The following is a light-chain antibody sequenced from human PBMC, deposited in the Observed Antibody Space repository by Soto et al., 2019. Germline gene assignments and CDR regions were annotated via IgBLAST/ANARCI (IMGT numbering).Light chain of an antibody. V-gene: IGLV1-51*02. J-gene: IGLJ2*01. Sequence: QSVLTQSPSVSAAPGQKVTITCSGSSSNIGTNYVSWYQQLPATAPKLLIYENNERPSGIPDRFSGSKSGTSATLDITGLQTVDEANYSCGTWDTSLSAVVFGGGTKLTVL. CDR2: ENN. CDR3: GTWDTSLSAVV. CDR1: SSNIGTNY.